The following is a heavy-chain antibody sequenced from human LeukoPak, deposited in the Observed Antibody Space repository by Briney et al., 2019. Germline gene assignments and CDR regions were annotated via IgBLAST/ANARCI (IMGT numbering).Heavy chain of an antibody. Sequence: GGSLSLSCAASGFTFSSYGMHWVRQAPGKGLEWVAVIWYDGSNKYYADSVKGRFTISRDNSKNTLYLQMNSLRAEDTAVYYCARDACSSTSCYFDYWGQGTLVTVSS. CDR3: ARDACSSTSCYFDY. D-gene: IGHD2-2*01. J-gene: IGHJ4*02. CDR1: GFTFSSYG. CDR2: IWYDGSNK. V-gene: IGHV3-33*01.